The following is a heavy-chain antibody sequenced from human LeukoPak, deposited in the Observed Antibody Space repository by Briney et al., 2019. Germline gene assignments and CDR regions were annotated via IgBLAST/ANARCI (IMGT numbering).Heavy chain of an antibody. CDR3: LGYCSGGRCYSGGH. J-gene: IGHJ4*02. V-gene: IGHV3-23*01. Sequence: GGSLRLSCAASGFTFGSFVMSWVRQAPGKGLEWVSDISGSGGGTYYADSVKGRFTISRGNSKNTLYLQMNSLRAEDTAVYYCLGYCSGGRCYSGGHWGQGTLVTVSS. CDR1: GFTFGSFV. D-gene: IGHD2-15*01. CDR2: ISGSGGGT.